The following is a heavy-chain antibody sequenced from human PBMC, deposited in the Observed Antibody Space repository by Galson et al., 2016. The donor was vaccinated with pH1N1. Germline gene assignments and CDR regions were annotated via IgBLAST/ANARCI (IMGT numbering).Heavy chain of an antibody. D-gene: IGHD3-10*01. CDR2: INPKNGDT. V-gene: IGHV1-2*02. J-gene: IGHJ6*02. CDR3: ARQWFGELLYYYKQGMDV. Sequence: SVKVSCKASGYSLTKYYVHWVRQAPGQGLEWMGSINPKNGDTSYAEKFQDRVTMTSDTSITTGYMELRRLRSDDTALYYCARQWFGELLYYYKQGMDVWGQGTTVTVSS. CDR1: GYSLTKYY.